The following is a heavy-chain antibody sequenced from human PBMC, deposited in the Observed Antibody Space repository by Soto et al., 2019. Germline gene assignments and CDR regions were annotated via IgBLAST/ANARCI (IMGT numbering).Heavy chain of an antibody. Sequence: ASVKVSCKASGYTFTSYGISWVRQAPGPGLEWMGWISAYNGNTNYAQKLQGRVTMTTDTSTSTAYMELRSLRSDDTAVYYCARDFARNDLWSGYFRLTEYYFDYWGQGTLVTVSS. CDR2: ISAYNGNT. V-gene: IGHV1-18*04. J-gene: IGHJ4*02. CDR1: GYTFTSYG. CDR3: ARDFARNDLWSGYFRLTEYYFDY. D-gene: IGHD3-3*01.